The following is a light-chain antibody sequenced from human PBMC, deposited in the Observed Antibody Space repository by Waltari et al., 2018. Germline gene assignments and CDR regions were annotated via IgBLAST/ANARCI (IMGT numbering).Light chain of an antibody. V-gene: IGLV3-21*02. CDR2: DDN. CDR3: QVWDSSPETVV. Sequence: SSALTTPPPSSAEPGQTAATARGGNTAVGNSGQWYQQKPGQAAVVVVHDDNARPSGIPDRFSGSNSGDTATLTISRVEVGDEADYYCQVWDSSPETVVFGGGTKLTVL. CDR1: TAVGNS. J-gene: IGLJ2*01.